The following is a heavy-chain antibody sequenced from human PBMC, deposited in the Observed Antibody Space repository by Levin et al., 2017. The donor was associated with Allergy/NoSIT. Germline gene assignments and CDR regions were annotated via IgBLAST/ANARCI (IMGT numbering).Heavy chain of an antibody. J-gene: IGHJ4*02. CDR3: ASSPHGDSYDFDY. D-gene: IGHD5-18*01. V-gene: IGHV4-34*01. Sequence: RTSETLSLTCAVYGGSFSDYYWSWIRQAPGKGLAWIGEIDHSGSTSYNPSLKSRVTISVDTSKNQFSLKLSSVTAADTAVYYCASSPHGDSYDFDYWGQGTLVTVSS. CDR1: GGSFSDYY. CDR2: IDHSGST.